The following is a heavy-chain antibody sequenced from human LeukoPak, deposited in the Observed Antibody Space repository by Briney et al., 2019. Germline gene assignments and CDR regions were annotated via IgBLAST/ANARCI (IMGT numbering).Heavy chain of an antibody. D-gene: IGHD3-3*01. CDR2: IISDGSST. CDR3: ARVVYDFWSGPIDAFDI. J-gene: IGHJ3*02. V-gene: IGHV3-74*01. CDR1: GFTFSSYW. Sequence: GGSLRLSCAASGFTFSSYWMHWVRQAPGKGLVWVSRIISDGSSTSYADSVKGRFTISRDNAKNTLYLQMNSLRAEDTAVYYCARVVYDFWSGPIDAFDIWGQGTMVTVSS.